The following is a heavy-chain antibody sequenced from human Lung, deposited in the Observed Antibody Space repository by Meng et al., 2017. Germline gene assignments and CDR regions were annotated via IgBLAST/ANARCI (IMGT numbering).Heavy chain of an antibody. Sequence: QVQLQESGPGLVKPSGTLSLTCAVSGASIDTDNWWTWVRQSPGEGLEWIGEIHHSGSTNYNPSLKSRVILSVDKSKNQFSLKVNSVTAADTAVYYCARGYYSDSHWGQGTLVTVSS. CDR3: ARGYYSDSH. CDR2: IHHSGST. V-gene: IGHV4-4*02. CDR1: GASIDTDNW. J-gene: IGHJ4*02. D-gene: IGHD3-22*01.